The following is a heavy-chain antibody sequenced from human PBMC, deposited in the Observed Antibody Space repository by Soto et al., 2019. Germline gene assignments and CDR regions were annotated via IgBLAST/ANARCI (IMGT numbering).Heavy chain of an antibody. J-gene: IGHJ4*02. CDR1: GFTFSSYG. Sequence: QVQLVESGGGVVQPGRSLSLSCAASGFTFSSYGMHWVRQAPGKGLEWVAVISYDGSNKYYADSVKGRFTISRDNSKNTLYLQMNSLRAEDTAVYYCADYCSGGKCYNVCDYWGQGTMVTVSS. CDR2: ISYDGSNK. D-gene: IGHD2-15*01. CDR3: ADYCSGGKCYNVCDY. V-gene: IGHV3-30*03.